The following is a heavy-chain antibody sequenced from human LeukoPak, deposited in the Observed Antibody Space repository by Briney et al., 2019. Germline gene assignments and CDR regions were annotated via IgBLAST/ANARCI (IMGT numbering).Heavy chain of an antibody. J-gene: IGHJ4*02. CDR1: GFTFSNAW. CDR2: IKSKTDGGTT. Sequence: GGSLRLSCAASGFTFSNAWMSWVRQAPGKGLGWVGRIKSKTDGGTTDYAAPVKGRFTISRDDSKNTLYLQMNSLKTEDTAVYYCTTDDYYDSSGPAGYWGQGTLVTVSS. D-gene: IGHD3-22*01. CDR3: TTDDYYDSSGPAGY. V-gene: IGHV3-15*01.